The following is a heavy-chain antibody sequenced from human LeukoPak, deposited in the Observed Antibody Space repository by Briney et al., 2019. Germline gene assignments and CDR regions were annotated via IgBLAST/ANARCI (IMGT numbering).Heavy chain of an antibody. CDR3: ARDILEYCSSTSCYRGAFDI. CDR1: GGSISSGGYY. Sequence: SETLSLTCTVSGGSISSGGYYWSWIRQPPGKGLEWIGYIYHSGCTYYNPSLKSRVTISVDRSKNQFSLKLSSVTAADTAVYYCARDILEYCSSTSCYRGAFDIWGQGTMVTVSS. CDR2: IYHSGCT. V-gene: IGHV4-30-2*01. D-gene: IGHD2-2*02. J-gene: IGHJ3*02.